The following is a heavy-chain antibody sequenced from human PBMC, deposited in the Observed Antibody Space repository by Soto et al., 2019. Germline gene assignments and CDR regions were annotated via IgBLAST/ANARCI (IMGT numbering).Heavy chain of an antibody. CDR1: GFRFPYA. V-gene: IGHV3-23*01. CDR2: ITGAGRT. D-gene: IGHD1-1*01. CDR3: AKAAVYNDGLWLVSD. Sequence: DVQLLESGGGLVQPGGSLRLSCVVSGFRFPYAIIWFRQAPGKGQEWVSGITGAGRTEYAASVKGRFTISRDNSKNTVYLQMNSLRLEDTAIYYCAKAAVYNDGLWLVSDWGRGTMVTVS. J-gene: IGHJ4*02.